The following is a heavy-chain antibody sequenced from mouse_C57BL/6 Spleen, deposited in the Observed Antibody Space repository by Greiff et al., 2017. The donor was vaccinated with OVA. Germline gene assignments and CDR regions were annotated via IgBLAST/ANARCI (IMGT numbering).Heavy chain of an antibody. CDR2: IYPGSGST. CDR1: GYTFTSYW. Sequence: QVQLKQPGAELVKPGASVKMSCKASGYTFTSYWITWVKQRPGQGLEWIGDIYPGSGSTNYNEKFKSKATLTVDTSSSTAYMQLSSLTSEDSAVYYCARSSGGNYVFDYWGQGTTLTVSS. CDR3: ARSSGGNYVFDY. V-gene: IGHV1-55*01. J-gene: IGHJ2*01. D-gene: IGHD2-1*01.